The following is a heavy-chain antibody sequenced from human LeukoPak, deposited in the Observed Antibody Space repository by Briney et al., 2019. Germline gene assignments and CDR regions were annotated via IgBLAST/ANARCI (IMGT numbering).Heavy chain of an antibody. Sequence: PTGGSLRLSCAASGFTISSNYMSWVRQAPGKGLEWVSGIYSGGSTYYAASAKGRCTISTDNSKNTLYLQMNSLRAEDTAVYYCASGRQPHYLSTYYYYSMDVWGKGTTVTVSS. V-gene: IGHV3-53*01. CDR2: IYSGGST. CDR3: ASGRQPHYLSTYYYYSMDV. CDR1: GFTISSNY. J-gene: IGHJ6*03. D-gene: IGHD2/OR15-2a*01.